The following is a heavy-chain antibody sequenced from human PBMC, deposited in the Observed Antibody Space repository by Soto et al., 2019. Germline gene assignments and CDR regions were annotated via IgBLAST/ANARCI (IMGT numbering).Heavy chain of an antibody. CDR3: ARVATYYDILTGWFDP. D-gene: IGHD3-9*01. Sequence: QVQLQESGPGLVKPSQTLSLTCTVSGGSISSGGYYWSWIRQHPGKGLEWIGYIYYSGSTYYNPSLKRRVTISVDTSKNQFSLKLSSVTAADTAVYYCARVATYYDILTGWFDPWGQGTLVTVSS. CDR2: IYYSGST. CDR1: GGSISSGGYY. V-gene: IGHV4-31*03. J-gene: IGHJ5*02.